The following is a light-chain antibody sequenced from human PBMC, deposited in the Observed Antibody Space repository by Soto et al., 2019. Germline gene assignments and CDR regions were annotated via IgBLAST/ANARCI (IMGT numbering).Light chain of an antibody. Sequence: DIPMMQSPSSLSASVGDSVTITCRATQNIRNYLNWYQQKPGKAPKLLIYSTSTSQSGVPSRFSGGRSGTDFTLTISSLQPEDFATYYCQQGYITPFTFGQGTNLEIK. CDR2: STS. CDR1: QNIRNY. CDR3: QQGYITPFT. V-gene: IGKV1-39*01. J-gene: IGKJ2*01.